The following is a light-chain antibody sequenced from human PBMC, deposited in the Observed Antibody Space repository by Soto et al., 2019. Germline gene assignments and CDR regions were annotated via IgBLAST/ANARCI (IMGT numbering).Light chain of an antibody. CDR3: QQYNTYPWT. J-gene: IGKJ1*01. CDR2: AXS. CDR1: QSINSX. Sequence: DIQMTQSPSSLSASVGDRVTITCRASQSINSXLNXXQQKTGXXXKXLTXAXSNLQSGLTSPFSRSGSGTDFTLTIRSLQPDDFATYYCQQYNTYPWTSGQGTKGDIK. V-gene: IGKV1-16*01.